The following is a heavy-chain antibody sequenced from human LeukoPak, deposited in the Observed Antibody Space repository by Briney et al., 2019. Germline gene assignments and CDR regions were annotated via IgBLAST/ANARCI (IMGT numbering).Heavy chain of an antibody. CDR2: ISSSGSTI. J-gene: IGHJ5*02. V-gene: IGHV3-11*01. D-gene: IGHD2-2*01. Sequence: GGSLSLSCAASEFTFSDYYMSWIRQAPGKGLEWVSYISSSGSTIYYADSVKGRFTISRDNAKNSLYLQMNSLRAEDTAVYYCARVYCSSTSCHLKNWFDPWGQGTLVTVSS. CDR1: EFTFSDYY. CDR3: ARVYCSSTSCHLKNWFDP.